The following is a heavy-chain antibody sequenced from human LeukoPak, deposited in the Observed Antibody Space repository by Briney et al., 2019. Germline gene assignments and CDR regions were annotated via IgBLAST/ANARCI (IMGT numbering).Heavy chain of an antibody. J-gene: IGHJ4*02. D-gene: IGHD2-15*01. CDR3: ARFSPYCSGSSCYVSFLNY. V-gene: IGHV4-59*01. CDR1: GGSISSSC. Sequence: SETLSLTCPVSGGSISSSCCSWIRQPPGKGLEWIGYIYYTGSNTSNPSLKSRVPISVDTSKNQFSLRLSSVTAADTAVYYCARFSPYCSGSSCYVSFLNYLSQGTLVTVSS. CDR2: IYYTGSN.